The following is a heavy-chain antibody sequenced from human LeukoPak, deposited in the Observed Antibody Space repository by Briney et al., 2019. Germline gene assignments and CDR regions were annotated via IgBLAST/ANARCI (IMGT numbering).Heavy chain of an antibody. CDR1: GFTFSSYA. D-gene: IGHD3-3*01. J-gene: IGHJ4*02. CDR2: ISYDGSNK. Sequence: PGGSLRLSCAASGFTFSSYAMHWVRQAPGKGLEWVAVISYDGSNKYYADSVKGRFTISRDNSKNTLYLQMNSLRAEDTAVYYCARDRTIFGVPPDVYFDYWGQGTLVTVSS. CDR3: ARDRTIFGVPPDVYFDY. V-gene: IGHV3-30-3*01.